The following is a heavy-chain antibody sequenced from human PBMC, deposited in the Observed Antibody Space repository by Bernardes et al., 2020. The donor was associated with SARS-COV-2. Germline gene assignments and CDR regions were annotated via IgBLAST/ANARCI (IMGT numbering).Heavy chain of an antibody. V-gene: IGHV4-59*11. J-gene: IGHJ6*02. CDR3: ARERSGYDYYYYYTVDV. CDR1: GGSISNHY. Sequence: SETLSLTCTVSGGSISNHYWSWIRQPPGKGLEWIGYIDNSGSTNYNPSLKSRVTISVDTSKNQFSLKLSSVTAADTAVYYCARERSGYDYYYYYTVDVWGQGTTVTVSS. D-gene: IGHD5-12*01. CDR2: IDNSGST.